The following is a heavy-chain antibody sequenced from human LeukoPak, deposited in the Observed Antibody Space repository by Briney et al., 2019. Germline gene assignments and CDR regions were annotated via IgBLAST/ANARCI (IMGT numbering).Heavy chain of an antibody. Sequence: GGSLRLSCAASGFTFSSYSMNWVRQAPGKGLEWVSSISSSSSYIYYADSVKGRLTISRDNAKNSLYLQMNSLRAEDTAVYYCARDCSGGSCYHYWGQGTLVTVSS. CDR1: GFTFSSYS. J-gene: IGHJ4*02. CDR2: ISSSSSYI. D-gene: IGHD2-15*01. CDR3: ARDCSGGSCYHY. V-gene: IGHV3-21*01.